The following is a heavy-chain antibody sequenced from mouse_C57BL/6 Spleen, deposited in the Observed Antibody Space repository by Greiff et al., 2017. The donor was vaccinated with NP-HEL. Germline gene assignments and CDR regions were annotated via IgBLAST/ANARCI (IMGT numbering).Heavy chain of an antibody. V-gene: IGHV1-52*01. CDR2: IDPSDSET. J-gene: IGHJ4*01. CDR1: GYTFTSYW. Sequence: QVQLQQPGAELVRPGSSVKLSCKASGYTFTSYWMHWVKQTPIQGLEWIGNIDPSDSETHYNQKFKDKATLTVDKSSSTAYMQLSSLTSEDSAVYYCARDYDGYYLYYAMDYWGQGTSVTVSS. D-gene: IGHD2-3*01. CDR3: ARDYDGYYLYYAMDY.